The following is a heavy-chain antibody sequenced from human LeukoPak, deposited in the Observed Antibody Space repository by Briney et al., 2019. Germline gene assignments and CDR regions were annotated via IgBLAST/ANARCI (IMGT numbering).Heavy chain of an antibody. CDR3: ARTCDWNYGSYFDY. CDR2: INTNTGNP. D-gene: IGHD1-7*01. CDR1: GYTFTSYA. J-gene: IGHJ4*02. V-gene: IGHV7-4-1*02. Sequence: ASVTVSCKASGYTFTSYAMNWVRQAPGQGLEWMGWINTNTGNPTYAQGFTGRFVFSLDTSVSTAYLQISSLKAEDTAVYYCARTCDWNYGSYFDYWGQGTLVTVSS.